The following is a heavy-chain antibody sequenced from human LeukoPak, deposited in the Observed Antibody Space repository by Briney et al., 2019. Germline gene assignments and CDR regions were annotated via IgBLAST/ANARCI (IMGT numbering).Heavy chain of an antibody. CDR3: ANNPGGYYYYGMDV. CDR1: GYTFTSYG. D-gene: IGHD3-16*01. CDR2: ISAYNGNT. V-gene: IGHV1-18*01. Sequence: ASVKVSCKASGYTFTSYGISWVRQAPGQGLEWMGWISAYNGNTNYAQKLQGRVTMTTDTSTSTAYMELSSLRSEDTAVYYCANNPGGYYYYGMDVWGQGTTVTVSS. J-gene: IGHJ6*02.